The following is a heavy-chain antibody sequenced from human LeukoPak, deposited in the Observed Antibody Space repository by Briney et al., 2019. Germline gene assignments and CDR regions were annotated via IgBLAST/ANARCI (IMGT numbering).Heavy chain of an antibody. V-gene: IGHV1-2*02. J-gene: IGHJ4*02. CDR2: INPNSGGT. D-gene: IGHD3-10*01. CDR3: AKSYYYGSGSYDY. Sequence: ASVKVSCKASGYTFTGYYMHWVRQAPGQGLEWMGWINPNSGGTNYAQKFQGRVTMTRDTSISTAYVELSRLRSDDTAVYYCAKSYYYGSGSYDYWGQGTLVTVSS. CDR1: GYTFTGYY.